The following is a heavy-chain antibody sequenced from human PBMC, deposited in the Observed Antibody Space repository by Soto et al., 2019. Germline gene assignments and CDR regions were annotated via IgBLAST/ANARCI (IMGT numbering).Heavy chain of an antibody. D-gene: IGHD4-17*01. CDR1: GYTFTNYY. CDR2: INPSDGST. Sequence: QVLLVQSGAEVKKPGASVKVSCKASGYTFTNYYMHWVRQAPGQGLGWMGVINPSDGSTYYAQKFQGRVTMTGDTSTSTLYMDLSSLRSEDTAVYYCVRDRFGYGDSGDWGQGTLVTVSS. J-gene: IGHJ4*02. V-gene: IGHV1-46*01. CDR3: VRDRFGYGDSGD.